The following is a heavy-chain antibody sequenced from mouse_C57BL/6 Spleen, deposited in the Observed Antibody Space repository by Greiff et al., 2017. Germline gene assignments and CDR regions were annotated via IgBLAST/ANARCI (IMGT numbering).Heavy chain of an antibody. D-gene: IGHD3-2*02. J-gene: IGHJ3*01. CDR2: IDPSDSYT. V-gene: IGHV1-69*01. CDR1: GYTFTSYW. Sequence: VQLQQPGAELVMPGASVKLSCKASGYTFTSYWMHWVKQRPGQGLEWIGEIDPSDSYTNYNQKFKGKSTLTVDKSSSTAYMQLSSLTSEDSAVYYCARRAAQATLFAYWGQGTLVTVSA. CDR3: ARRAAQATLFAY.